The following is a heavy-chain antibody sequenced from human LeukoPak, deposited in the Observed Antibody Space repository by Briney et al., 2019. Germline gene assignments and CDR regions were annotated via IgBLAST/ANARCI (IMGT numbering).Heavy chain of an antibody. CDR3: AKATVIFPVGDY. D-gene: IGHD2/OR15-2a*01. CDR2: ISGSGGST. Sequence: PGGSLRLSCAASGFTFSSYAMSWVRQAPGKGPEWVSAISGSGGSTYYADSVKGRFTISRDNSKNTRYLQMNSLRAEDTAVYYCAKATVIFPVGDYWGQGTLVTVSS. V-gene: IGHV3-23*01. CDR1: GFTFSSYA. J-gene: IGHJ4*02.